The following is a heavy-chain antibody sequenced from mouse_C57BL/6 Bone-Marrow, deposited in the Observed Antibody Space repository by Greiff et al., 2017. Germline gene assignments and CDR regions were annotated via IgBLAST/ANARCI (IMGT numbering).Heavy chain of an antibody. CDR3: ARDCSSYEFAY. J-gene: IGHJ3*01. CDR2: IDPEDGDT. CDR1: GFNIKDYY. D-gene: IGHD1-1*01. Sequence: VQLKESGAELVKPGASVKLSCTASGFNIKDYYMHWVKQRTEQGLEWIGRIDPEDGDTKYAPKFQGKATITADTSSNTAYLQLSSLTSEDHAVYYCARDCSSYEFAYWGQGTLVTVSA. V-gene: IGHV14-2*01.